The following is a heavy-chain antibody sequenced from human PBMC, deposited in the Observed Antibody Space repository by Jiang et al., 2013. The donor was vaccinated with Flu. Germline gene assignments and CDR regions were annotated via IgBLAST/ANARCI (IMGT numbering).Heavy chain of an antibody. D-gene: IGHD3-22*01. CDR2: IYPGDSDT. Sequence: EWMGIIYPGDSDTRYSPSFQGQVTISADKSISTAYLQWSSLKASDTAMYYCARSRYYYDSSGYDYWGQGTLVTVSS. V-gene: IGHV5-51*01. J-gene: IGHJ4*02. CDR3: ARSRYYYDSSGYDY.